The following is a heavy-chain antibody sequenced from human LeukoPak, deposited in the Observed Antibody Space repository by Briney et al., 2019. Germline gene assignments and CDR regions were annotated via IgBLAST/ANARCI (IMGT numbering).Heavy chain of an antibody. CDR2: IYYSGTT. CDR3: ARESSGYDPYYYYGMDV. D-gene: IGHD5-12*01. J-gene: IGHJ6*02. V-gene: IGHV4-59*12. Sequence: SETLSLTCTVSGASISSYCWSWIRQPPGKGLEWIGYIYYSGTTNYNPSLKSRVTISVDTSKNQFSLQLSSVTAADTAVYYCARESSGYDPYYYYGMDVWGQGTTVTVSS. CDR1: GASISSYC.